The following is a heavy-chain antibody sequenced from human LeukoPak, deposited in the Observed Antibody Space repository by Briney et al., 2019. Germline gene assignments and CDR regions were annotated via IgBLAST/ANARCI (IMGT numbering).Heavy chain of an antibody. CDR2: IYSGGST. CDR1: GFTFSSYA. Sequence: PGRSLRLSCAASGFTFSSYAMHWVRQAPGKGLEWVSVIYSGGSTYYADSVKGRFTISRDNSKNTLYLQMNSLRAEDTAVYYCARGGCSSTSCYRETRYYFDYWGQGTLVTVSS. J-gene: IGHJ4*02. CDR3: ARGGCSSTSCYRETRYYFDY. V-gene: IGHV3-66*01. D-gene: IGHD2-2*01.